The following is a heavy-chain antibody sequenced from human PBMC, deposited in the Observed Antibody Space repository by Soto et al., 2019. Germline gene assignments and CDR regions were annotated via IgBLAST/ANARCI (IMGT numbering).Heavy chain of an antibody. CDR1: GFTFSSYS. Sequence: GGSLRLSCAASGFTFSSYSMNWVRQAPGKGLEWVSSISSSSSYIYYADSVKGRFTISRDNAKNSLYLQMNSLRAEDAAVYYCARGSSSSSINWFDPWGQGTLVTVSS. J-gene: IGHJ5*02. V-gene: IGHV3-21*01. D-gene: IGHD6-6*01. CDR3: ARGSSSSSINWFDP. CDR2: ISSSSSYI.